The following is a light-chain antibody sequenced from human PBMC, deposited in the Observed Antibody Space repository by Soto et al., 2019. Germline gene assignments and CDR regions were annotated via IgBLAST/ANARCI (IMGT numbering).Light chain of an antibody. CDR1: NSDIGAFDY. V-gene: IGLV2-14*03. J-gene: IGLJ1*01. Sequence: QSALTQPASVSGSPGQSSTISCTGTNSDIGAFDYVSWYQQHPGQVPKLIIRDVGDRPSGVSDRFSGSKSGNTASLTISGLQTEDEADYYCSSLTTSNTYVFGTGTKLTVL. CDR3: SSLTTSNTYV. CDR2: DVG.